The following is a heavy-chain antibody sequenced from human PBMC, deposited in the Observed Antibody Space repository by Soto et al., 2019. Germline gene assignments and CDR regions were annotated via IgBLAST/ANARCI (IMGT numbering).Heavy chain of an antibody. CDR3: ARDREDGSGPFDI. V-gene: IGHV3-33*01. CDR2: IWYDGSNK. J-gene: IGHJ3*02. Sequence: QVQLVESGGGVVQPGRSLRLSCAASGFTFSSYGMHWVRQAPGKGLEWVAVIWYDGSNKYYADSVKGRFTISRDNSKNTLYLQMNSLRAEDTAVSYCARDREDGSGPFDIWGQGTMVTVSS. D-gene: IGHD3-10*01. CDR1: GFTFSSYG.